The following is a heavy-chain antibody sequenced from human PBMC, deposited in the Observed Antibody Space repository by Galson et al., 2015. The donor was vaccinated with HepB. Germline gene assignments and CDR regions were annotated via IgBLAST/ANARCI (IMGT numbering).Heavy chain of an antibody. V-gene: IGHV1-18*01. Sequence: SVKVSCKASGYTFTSYGITWVRQAPGQGLEWMGWISAYNGNRNYAQRLQGRVTMTTDTSTSTAYMELRSLRSDDTAVYYCARGPYYYDSSAKRSAFDIWGQGTMVTVSS. CDR1: GYTFTSYG. J-gene: IGHJ3*02. CDR3: ARGPYYYDSSAKRSAFDI. CDR2: ISAYNGNR. D-gene: IGHD3-22*01.